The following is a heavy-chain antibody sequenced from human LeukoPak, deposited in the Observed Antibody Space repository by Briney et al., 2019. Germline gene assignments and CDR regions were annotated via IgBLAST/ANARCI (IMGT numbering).Heavy chain of an antibody. CDR3: ARAESSLLLTFDY. Sequence: ASVKVSCKASGYTFTGYYMHWVRQAPGQGLEWMGWINPNSGGTNYAQKFQGRVTMTRDTSISTAYMELSRLRSDDTAVYYCARAESSLLLTFDYWGQGTLVTVSS. CDR2: INPNSGGT. CDR1: GYTFTGYY. V-gene: IGHV1-2*02. D-gene: IGHD2/OR15-2a*01. J-gene: IGHJ4*02.